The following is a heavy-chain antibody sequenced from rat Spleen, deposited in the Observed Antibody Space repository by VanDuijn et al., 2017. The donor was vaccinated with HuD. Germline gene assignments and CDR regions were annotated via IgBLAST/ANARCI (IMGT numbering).Heavy chain of an antibody. CDR1: GFSLTSYH. J-gene: IGHJ4*01. CDR2: IWGDGST. D-gene: IGHD1-2*01. CDR3: ARGGYSSYGVMDA. Sequence: QVQLKESGPGLVKPSETLSLTCTVSGFSLTSYHVSWVRQPPGKGLEWMGVIWGDGSTAYNSALKSRLSISRDTSKSQVFLKMNSLQTEDTATYYCARGGYSSYGVMDAWGQGASVTVSS. V-gene: IGHV2-32*01.